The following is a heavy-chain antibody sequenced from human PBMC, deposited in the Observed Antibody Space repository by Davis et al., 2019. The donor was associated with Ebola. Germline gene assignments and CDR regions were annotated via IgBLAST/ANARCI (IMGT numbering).Heavy chain of an antibody. J-gene: IGHJ4*02. CDR1: EFTFSSYG. D-gene: IGHD5-12*01. Sequence: PGGSLRLSCAASEFTFSSYGMHWVRQAPGKGLEWVAVISYDGSNKYYADSVKGRFTISRDNSKNTLYLQMNSLRAEDTAVYYCAVARFDYWGQGTLVTVSS. CDR2: ISYDGSNK. CDR3: AVARFDY. V-gene: IGHV3-30*03.